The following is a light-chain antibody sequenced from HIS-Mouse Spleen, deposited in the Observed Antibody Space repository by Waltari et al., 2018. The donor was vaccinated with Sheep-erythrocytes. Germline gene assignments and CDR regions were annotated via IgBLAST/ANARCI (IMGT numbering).Light chain of an antibody. Sequence: QSALIQPPSVSGSPGQSVTISCTGTSSDVGSYDYVSWYQQHPGTVPKPMIYNVNTRPSGVPDRVSGSKSCNTASMTISGLQAEDEADYYCCSYAGSSTFVVFGGGTKLTVL. V-gene: IGLV2-11*01. CDR3: CSYAGSSTFVV. CDR1: SSDVGSYDY. CDR2: NVN. J-gene: IGLJ2*01.